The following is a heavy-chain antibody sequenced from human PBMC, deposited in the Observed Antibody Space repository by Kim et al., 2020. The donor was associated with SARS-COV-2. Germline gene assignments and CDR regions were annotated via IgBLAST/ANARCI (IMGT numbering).Heavy chain of an antibody. CDR3: ARGRAGVVPAPVLGLGPYYEYCSMDV. Sequence: SETLSLTCAVYGESFSGYRWTWIRQPPGKGLEWIGQINHSGSVNYNPSLKSRVTISTDTSKNQFSLKLTSVTAADTGSYYCARGRAGVVPAPVLGLGPYYEYCSMDVWGRGTTVTV. CDR1: GESFSGYR. V-gene: IGHV4-34*01. J-gene: IGHJ6*02. CDR2: INHSGSV. D-gene: IGHD2-2*02.